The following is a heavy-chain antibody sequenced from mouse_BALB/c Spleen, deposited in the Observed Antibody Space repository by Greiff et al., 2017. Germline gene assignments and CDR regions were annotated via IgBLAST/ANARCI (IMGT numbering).Heavy chain of an antibody. D-gene: IGHD4-1*01. CDR1: GYAFSSSW. J-gene: IGHJ3*01. Sequence: QVHVKQSGPELVKPGASVKISCKASGYAFSSSWMNWVKQRPGQGLEWIGRIYPGDGDTNYNGKFKGKATLTADKSSSTAYMQLSSLTSVDSAVYFCARVNGVPGAWFAYWGQGTLVTVSA. V-gene: IGHV1-82*01. CDR3: ARVNGVPGAWFAY. CDR2: IYPGDGDT.